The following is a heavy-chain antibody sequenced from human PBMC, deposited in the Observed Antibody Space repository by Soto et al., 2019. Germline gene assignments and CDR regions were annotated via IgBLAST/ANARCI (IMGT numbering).Heavy chain of an antibody. D-gene: IGHD1-26*01. CDR3: ARAVGPFDY. CDR2: IWYDGSHK. J-gene: IGHJ4*02. Sequence: QVQLVESGGGVVQPGRSLRLSCAASGFTFSTYGMHWVRQAPGMGLEWVAVIWYDGSHKDYADSVKGRFTFSRDNSKNTLYLQMNSLRVEDTAVYYCARAVGPFDYWGQGTLVTVSS. V-gene: IGHV3-33*01. CDR1: GFTFSTYG.